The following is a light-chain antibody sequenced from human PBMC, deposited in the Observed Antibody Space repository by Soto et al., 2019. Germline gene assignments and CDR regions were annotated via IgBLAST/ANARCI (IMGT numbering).Light chain of an antibody. CDR2: GAS. CDR1: QSVDSY. V-gene: IGKV3-20*01. J-gene: IGKJ1*01. Sequence: EIVLTQSPVTLSLSPGERATLSCRASQSVDSYLAWFQQKPGQAPRLLIYGASSRATGIPDRFSGSGSGTDFTLTINRLEPEDFAVYYCQQYSRSTWTFGQGTKVDIK. CDR3: QQYSRSTWT.